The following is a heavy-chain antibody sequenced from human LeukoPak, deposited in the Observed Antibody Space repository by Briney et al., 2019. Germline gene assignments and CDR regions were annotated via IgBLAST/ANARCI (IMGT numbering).Heavy chain of an antibody. V-gene: IGHV4-34*01. CDR3: ARPALPSSSWYRARSPFDP. J-gene: IGHJ5*02. D-gene: IGHD6-13*01. Sequence: TSETLSLTCAVYGGSFSGYYWSWIRQPPGKGLEWIGEINHSGSTNYNPSLKSRVTISVDTSKNQFSLKLSSVTAADTAVYYCARPALPSSSWYRARSPFDPWGQGTLVTVSS. CDR2: INHSGST. CDR1: GGSFSGYY.